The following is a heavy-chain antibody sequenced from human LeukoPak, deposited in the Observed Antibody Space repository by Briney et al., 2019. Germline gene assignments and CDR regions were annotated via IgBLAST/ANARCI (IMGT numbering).Heavy chain of an antibody. Sequence: SVKVSCKTSGCCVSNSALQWVRQARAQRLEWIGWIIVCNGRTHYAQNLQERSTITRDMSTNIAYTEPSSLRSDDTAVYYCATELYSGTYGRCCSFAFWGQGTQVTVSS. D-gene: IGHD1-26*01. CDR2: IIVCNGRT. V-gene: IGHV1-58*01. J-gene: IGHJ4*02. CDR1: GCCVSNSA. CDR3: ATELYSGTYGRCCSFAF.